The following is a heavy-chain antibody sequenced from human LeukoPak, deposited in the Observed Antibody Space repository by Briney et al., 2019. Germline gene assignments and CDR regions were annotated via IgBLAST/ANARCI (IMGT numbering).Heavy chain of an antibody. D-gene: IGHD4-17*01. CDR2: IFYSGST. CDR1: GGSISSSYYY. Sequence: SETLSLTCTVSGGSISSSYYYWGWIRQPPGKGLEWIGSIFYSGSTYYIPTLKSRSTISLDTSKNQFSRRLSSVTAADTTVYYCARHSAVTTFIFDYWGQGTLVTVSS. J-gene: IGHJ4*02. V-gene: IGHV4-39*01. CDR3: ARHSAVTTFIFDY.